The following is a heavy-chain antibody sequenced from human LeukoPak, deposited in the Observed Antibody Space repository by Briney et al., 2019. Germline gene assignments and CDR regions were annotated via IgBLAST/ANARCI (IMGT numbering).Heavy chain of an antibody. D-gene: IGHD3-22*01. CDR2: IYYSGST. J-gene: IGHJ4*02. V-gene: IGHV4-39*01. CDR1: GGSISSSSYY. Sequence: SETLSDSCTVSGGSISSSSYYWGWIRQPPGKGLEWIGSIYYSGSTYYNPSLKSRVTMSLDTSKNQFSLNLSSVTAADTAVYYCARHSFGHDSSPDYWGQGTLVPVSS. CDR3: ARHSFGHDSSPDY.